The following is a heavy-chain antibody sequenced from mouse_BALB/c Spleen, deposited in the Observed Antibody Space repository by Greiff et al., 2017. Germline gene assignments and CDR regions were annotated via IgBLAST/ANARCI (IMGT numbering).Heavy chain of an antibody. V-gene: IGHV1-69*02. CDR1: GYTFTSYW. J-gene: IGHJ4*01. CDR3: ARVGPGAMDC. Sequence: QVQLQQPGAELVKPGASVKLSCKASGYTFTSYWMHWVKQRPGQGLEWIGEIDPSDSYTNYNQKFKGKATLTVDKSSSTAYMQLSSLTSEDSAVYYCARVGPGAMDCWGQGTSVTVSS. CDR2: IDPSDSYT.